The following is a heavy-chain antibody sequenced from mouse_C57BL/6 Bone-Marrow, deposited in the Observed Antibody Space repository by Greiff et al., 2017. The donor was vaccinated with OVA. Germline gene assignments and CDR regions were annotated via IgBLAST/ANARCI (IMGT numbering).Heavy chain of an antibody. V-gene: IGHV1-55*01. CDR1: GYTFTSYW. J-gene: IGHJ2*01. CDR3: ASYYYGSSEAKHYFDY. CDR2: IYPGSGST. D-gene: IGHD1-1*01. Sequence: QVQLQQPGAELVKPGASVKMSCKASGYTFTSYWITWVKQRPGQGLEWIGDIYPGSGSTNYNEKFKSKATLTVDTSSSTAYMQLSSLTSEDSAVYYCASYYYGSSEAKHYFDYRGQGTTRTVSS.